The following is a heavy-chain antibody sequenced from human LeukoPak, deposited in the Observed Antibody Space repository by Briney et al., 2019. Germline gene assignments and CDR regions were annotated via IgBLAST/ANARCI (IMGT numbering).Heavy chain of an antibody. CDR3: AKKITGEAHFDY. Sequence: SETLSLTCTVSGGPISSSSYYWGWIRQPPGKGLEWIGSIYYSGSTYYNPSLKSRVTISVDTSKNQFSLKLSSVTAADTAVYYCAKKITGEAHFDYWGQGTLVTVSS. CDR2: IYYSGST. J-gene: IGHJ4*02. CDR1: GGPISSSSYY. D-gene: IGHD7-27*01. V-gene: IGHV4-39*01.